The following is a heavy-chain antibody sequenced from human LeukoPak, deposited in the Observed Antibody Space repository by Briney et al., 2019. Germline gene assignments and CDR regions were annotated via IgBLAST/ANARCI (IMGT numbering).Heavy chain of an antibody. J-gene: IGHJ4*02. CDR3: ARVGAIAAAGTFDY. CDR1: GYTFTGYY. CDR2: INPNSGGT. D-gene: IGHD6-13*01. Sequence: ASVKVSCKASGYTFTGYYMHWVRQAPGQGLEWMGWINPNSGGTNYAQEFQGRVTMTRDTSISTAYMELSRLRSDDTAVYYCARVGAIAAAGTFDYWGQGTLVTVSS. V-gene: IGHV1-2*02.